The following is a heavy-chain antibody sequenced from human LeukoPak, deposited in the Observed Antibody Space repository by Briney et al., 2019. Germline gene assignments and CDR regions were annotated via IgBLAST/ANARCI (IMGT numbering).Heavy chain of an antibody. Sequence: TGGSPRLSCVASGFTFSSYWMTWVRQAPGKGLEWVANIKQDGSDKYYVDSVKGRFTISRDNAKNSLYLQINSLRAEDTAVYYCARDIGIDYWGQGTLVTVSS. D-gene: IGHD1-26*01. CDR3: ARDIGIDY. CDR2: IKQDGSDK. J-gene: IGHJ4*02. V-gene: IGHV3-7*05. CDR1: GFTFSSYW.